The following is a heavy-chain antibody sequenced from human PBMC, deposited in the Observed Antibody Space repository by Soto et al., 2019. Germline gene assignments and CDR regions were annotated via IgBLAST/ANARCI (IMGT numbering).Heavy chain of an antibody. Sequence: PSETLSLTCTVSGGSISSSSYYWGWIRQPPGKGLEWIGSIYYSGSTYYNPSLKSRVTIFVDTSKNQFSLKLSSLTAADTAVYYCASGYSYGYFDYWGQGTLVTVSS. CDR1: GGSISSSSYY. J-gene: IGHJ4*02. D-gene: IGHD5-18*01. CDR3: ASGYSYGYFDY. CDR2: IYYSGST. V-gene: IGHV4-39*01.